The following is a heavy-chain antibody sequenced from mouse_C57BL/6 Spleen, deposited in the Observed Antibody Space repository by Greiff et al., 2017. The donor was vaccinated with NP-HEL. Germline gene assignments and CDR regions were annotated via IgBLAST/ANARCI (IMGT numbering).Heavy chain of an antibody. D-gene: IGHD2-3*01. CDR1: GFTFSDYG. V-gene: IGHV5-17*01. Sequence: EVHLVESGGGLVKPGGSLKLSCAASGFTFSDYGMHWVRQAPEKGLEWVAYISSGSSTIYYADTVKGRFTISRDNAKNTLFLQMTSLRSEDTAMYYCASDGYYLYYFDYWGQGTTLTVSS. CDR3: ASDGYYLYYFDY. CDR2: ISSGSSTI. J-gene: IGHJ2*01.